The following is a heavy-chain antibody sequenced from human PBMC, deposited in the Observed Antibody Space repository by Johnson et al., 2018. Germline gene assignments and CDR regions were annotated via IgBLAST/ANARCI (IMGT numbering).Heavy chain of an antibody. D-gene: IGHD1-7*01. V-gene: IGHV4-59*01. Sequence: QVQLQESGPGLVKPSETLSLTCAVSGGPITAYYWTWIRRPPGTGLEWIGYIYYDGPTKYNPSLKSRVTISADTSKNQFSLKLASVTAADTAVYYCARGNYHDQLDYYMDVWGKGTTVTVS. CDR3: ARGNYHDQLDYYMDV. J-gene: IGHJ6*03. CDR2: IYYDGPT. CDR1: GGPITAYY.